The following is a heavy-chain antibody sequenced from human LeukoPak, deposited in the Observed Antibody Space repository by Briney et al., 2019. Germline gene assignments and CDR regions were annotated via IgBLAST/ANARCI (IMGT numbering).Heavy chain of an antibody. CDR2: IRYDGSNK. CDR1: GFTFSSYG. Sequence: GGSLRLSCAASGFTFSSYGMHWVRQAPGKGLEWVAFIRYDGSNKYYADSVKGRFTISRDNAKNSLYLQMNSLRAEDTAVYYCARVVRDDSSGYLGSDYWGQGTLVTVSS. J-gene: IGHJ4*02. CDR3: ARVVRDDSSGYLGSDY. V-gene: IGHV3-30*02. D-gene: IGHD3-22*01.